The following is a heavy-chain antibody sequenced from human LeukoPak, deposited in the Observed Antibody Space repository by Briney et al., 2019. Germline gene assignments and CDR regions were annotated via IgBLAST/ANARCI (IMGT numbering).Heavy chain of an antibody. CDR3: ARGSSLAVAGKAYYYYYMDV. CDR1: GDSMSDYF. Sequence: SETLSLTCTVSGDSMSDYFWTWIRRPPGKGLEWIGYAADSGSTNYNPSLKSRVTISVDSSTNHFSLRLTSVTAADTAVYYCARGSSLAVAGKAYYYYYMDVWGKGTTVTISS. CDR2: AADSGST. D-gene: IGHD6-19*01. V-gene: IGHV4-59*01. J-gene: IGHJ6*03.